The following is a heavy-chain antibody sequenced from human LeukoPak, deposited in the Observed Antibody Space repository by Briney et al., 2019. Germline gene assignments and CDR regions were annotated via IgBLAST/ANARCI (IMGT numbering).Heavy chain of an antibody. CDR3: ARVGKLGYSSGWFIDY. J-gene: IGHJ4*02. D-gene: IGHD6-19*01. V-gene: IGHV3-20*04. CDR1: GFTLDDYG. CDR2: INWNGGST. Sequence: GGSLRLSCAASGFTLDDYGMSWVRQAPGRGLEWVSGINWNGGSTGYVDSVKGRFTISRDNAKNSLYLQMNSLRAEDTAVCYCARVGKLGYSSGWFIDYWGQGTLVTVSS.